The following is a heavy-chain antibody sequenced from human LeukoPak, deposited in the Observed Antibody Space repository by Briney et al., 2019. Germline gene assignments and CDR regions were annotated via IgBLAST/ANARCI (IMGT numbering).Heavy chain of an antibody. CDR1: GFIVSRNY. D-gene: IGHD6-13*01. V-gene: IGHV3-53*01. CDR3: ARDRRYSSSWYFWN. J-gene: IGHJ4*02. CDR2: IYTGGDT. Sequence: PGGSLRLSCGVSGFIVSRNYMSWVRQAPGKGLEWVSIIYTGGDTYYADSVKGRFTISRDNSNNTLYPQMNSLRAEDTGMYYCARDRRYSSSWYFWNWGQGTLVTVSS.